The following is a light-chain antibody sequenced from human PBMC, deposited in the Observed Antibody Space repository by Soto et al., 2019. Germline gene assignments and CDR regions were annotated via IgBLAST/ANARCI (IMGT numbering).Light chain of an antibody. V-gene: IGLV2-23*02. CDR1: SSDVGTYNL. Sequence: QSVLTQPASVSGSPGQSITISCTGTSSDVGTYNLVSWYQQHPGKAPELIIYEDTKRPSGVSNRFSGSKSGNTASLTISGLQAGDEADYHCCSYAGSNTFVIFGGGTKVTVL. J-gene: IGLJ2*01. CDR3: CSYAGSNTFVI. CDR2: EDT.